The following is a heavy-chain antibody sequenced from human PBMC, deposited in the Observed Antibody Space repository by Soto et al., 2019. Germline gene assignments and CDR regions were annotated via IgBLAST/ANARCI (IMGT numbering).Heavy chain of an antibody. J-gene: IGHJ5*02. CDR3: AHAAFTQKHYYASGKNWFDP. Sequence: QITLEESGPTLMKPTQTLTLTCTFSGFSLSTSGVGVGWIRQPPGKALEWLALIFWDDDKRYSPSLKSRLTITKVTSKNQVVLTMSNMDPVDTATYYCAHAAFTQKHYYASGKNWFDPWGQGTLVTVSS. CDR1: GFSLSTSGVG. CDR2: IFWDDDK. V-gene: IGHV2-5*02. D-gene: IGHD3-10*01.